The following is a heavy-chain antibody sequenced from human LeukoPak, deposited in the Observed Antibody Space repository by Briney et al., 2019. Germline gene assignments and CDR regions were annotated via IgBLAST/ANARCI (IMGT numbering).Heavy chain of an antibody. Sequence: PGGSLRLSCAASGFTFDDYGMNWVRQAPGKGLVWVSHINSDGSSTSYADSVKGRFTISRDNAKNTLYLQMNSLRAEDTAVYYCARDRGGTFDYWSQGTLVTVSS. V-gene: IGHV3-74*01. CDR1: GFTFDDYG. D-gene: IGHD3-16*01. CDR2: INSDGSST. CDR3: ARDRGGTFDY. J-gene: IGHJ4*02.